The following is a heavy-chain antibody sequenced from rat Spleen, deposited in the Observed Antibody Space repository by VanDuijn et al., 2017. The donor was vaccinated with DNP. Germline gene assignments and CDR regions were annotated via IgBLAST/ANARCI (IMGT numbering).Heavy chain of an antibody. CDR2: INSAGNT. J-gene: IGHJ3*01. Sequence: EVQLQESGPGLVEPSQSLSLTCSVTGFSITSNYWAWIRKFPGNKLEWMGSINSAGNTNYNPSLKSRISITRDTSKNQFFLQVDSVTPEDTATYYCARGDYGGYSHWFDYWGQGTLVTVSS. CDR1: GFSITSNY. V-gene: IGHV3-3*01. D-gene: IGHD1-11*01. CDR3: ARGDYGGYSHWFDY.